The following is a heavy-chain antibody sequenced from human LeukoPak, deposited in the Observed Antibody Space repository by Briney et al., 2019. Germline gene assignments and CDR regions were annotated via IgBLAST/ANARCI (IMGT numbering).Heavy chain of an antibody. CDR2: ISSSSSYI. CDR3: ARDPWTNSDYDGFDY. V-gene: IGHV3-21*01. J-gene: IGHJ4*02. D-gene: IGHD5-12*01. Sequence: GGSLRLSCAASGFTFSSYAMNWVRQAPGRGLEWVSSISSSSSYIYYADSVKGRFTISRDNAKNSQYLQMNSLRAEDTAVYYCARDPWTNSDYDGFDYWGQGTLVTVSS. CDR1: GFTFSSYA.